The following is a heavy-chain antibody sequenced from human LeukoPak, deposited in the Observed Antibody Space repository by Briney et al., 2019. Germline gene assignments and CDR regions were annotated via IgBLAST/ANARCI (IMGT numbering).Heavy chain of an antibody. D-gene: IGHD5-18*01. V-gene: IGHV3-23*01. CDR3: AKVKSGGYSYGSGPTSYYYYMDV. Sequence: PGGSLRLSCAASGFTFSSYAMSWVRQAPGKGLEWVSGISGSGGSTNYADSVKGRFTISRDNSKNTLYLQMNSLRAEDTAVYYCAKVKSGGYSYGSGPTSYYYYMDVWGKGTTVTVSS. CDR1: GFTFSSYA. J-gene: IGHJ6*03. CDR2: ISGSGGST.